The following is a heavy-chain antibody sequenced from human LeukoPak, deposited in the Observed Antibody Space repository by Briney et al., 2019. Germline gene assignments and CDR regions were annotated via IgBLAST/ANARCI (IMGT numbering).Heavy chain of an antibody. D-gene: IGHD2-2*01. CDR1: GYSFASYW. CDR2: IYPDDSDT. CDR3: ARLSSTSQPFDP. Sequence: GESLKISCKGSGYSFASYWIAWVRHMPGKGLEWMGIIYPDDSDTRYSPSFQGQVTISADKSISTAYLQWSGLKASDAAVYYCARLSSTSQPFDPWGQGTMVTVSS. J-gene: IGHJ5*02. V-gene: IGHV5-51*01.